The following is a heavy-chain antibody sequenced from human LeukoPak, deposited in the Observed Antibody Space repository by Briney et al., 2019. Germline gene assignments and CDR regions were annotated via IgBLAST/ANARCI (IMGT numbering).Heavy chain of an antibody. V-gene: IGHV3-9*01. J-gene: IGHJ4*02. Sequence: GGSLRLSCAASGFTFDDYAMHWVRQAPGKGLEWVSGISWNSGSIGYADSVKGRFAISRDNAKNSLYLQMNSLRAEDTALYYCAKANYDFWSGYSFDYWGQGTLVTVSS. CDR1: GFTFDDYA. CDR3: AKANYDFWSGYSFDY. CDR2: ISWNSGSI. D-gene: IGHD3-3*01.